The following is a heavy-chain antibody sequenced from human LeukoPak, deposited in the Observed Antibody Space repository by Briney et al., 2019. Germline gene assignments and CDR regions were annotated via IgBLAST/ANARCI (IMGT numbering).Heavy chain of an antibody. D-gene: IGHD3-10*01. Sequence: PSETLSLTCTVSGGSVSSGSYYWSWIRQPPGKGLEWIGYIYYSGSTNYNPSLKSRVTIPVDTSKNQFSLKLSSVTAADTAVYYCARARITMVRGGFYGMDVWGKGTTVTVSS. CDR3: ARARITMVRGGFYGMDV. V-gene: IGHV4-61*01. CDR2: IYYSGST. J-gene: IGHJ6*04. CDR1: GGSVSSGSYY.